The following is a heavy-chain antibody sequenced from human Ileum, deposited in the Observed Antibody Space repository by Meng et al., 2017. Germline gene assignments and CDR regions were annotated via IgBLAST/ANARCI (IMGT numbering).Heavy chain of an antibody. CDR3: ATSNDRDVYYLGY. V-gene: IGHV4-4*01. CDR1: GTW. J-gene: IGHJ4*02. D-gene: IGHD3-22*01. Sequence: QGQLQGPGPGLVKPAGTLSLTGVVSGTWWSWVRQPPGKGLEWIGEIFQSGRTNYNPSLKSRVTISIDKSKSQISLQLSAVTAADAAVYSCATSNDRDVYYLGYWGQGTLVTVSS. CDR2: IFQSGRT.